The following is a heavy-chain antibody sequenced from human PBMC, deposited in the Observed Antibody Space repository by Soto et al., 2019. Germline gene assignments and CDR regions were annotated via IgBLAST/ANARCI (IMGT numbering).Heavy chain of an antibody. D-gene: IGHD3-22*01. J-gene: IGHJ5*02. CDR3: ARGPWYYYDSSGYYGNWFDP. CDR1: GYTFTSYG. Sequence: ASVKVSCKASGYTFTSYGISWVRQAPGQGLEWMGWISAYNGNTNYAQKLQGRVTMTTDTSTSTAYMELRSLRSDDTAVYYCARGPWYYYDSSGYYGNWFDPWGQGTLVTVSS. CDR2: ISAYNGNT. V-gene: IGHV1-18*01.